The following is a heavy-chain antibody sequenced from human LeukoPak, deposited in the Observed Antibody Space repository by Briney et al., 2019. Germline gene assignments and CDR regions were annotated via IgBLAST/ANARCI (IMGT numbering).Heavy chain of an antibody. V-gene: IGHV3-23*01. CDR1: GFTFSSYA. J-gene: IGHJ4*02. D-gene: IGHD6-13*01. Sequence: PGGSVRLSCVASGFTFSSYAMSWVPQAPGKGLEWVSAISGSGGSTYYADSVKGRFTISRDNSKNTLYLQMNSLRAEDTAVYYCAKLSLFSSSWHFDYWGQGTLVTVSS. CDR3: AKLSLFSSSWHFDY. CDR2: ISGSGGST.